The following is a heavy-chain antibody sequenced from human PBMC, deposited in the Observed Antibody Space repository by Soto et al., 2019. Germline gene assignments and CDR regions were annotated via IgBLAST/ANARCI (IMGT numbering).Heavy chain of an antibody. CDR2: ISGSRSYT. J-gene: IGHJ4*02. CDR3: ARRARHCTGGLCYDYFDS. Sequence: QVQLVESGGGLVKPGGSLRLSCAASGFTFSDYYMSWIRQAPGKGLEWVSYISGSRSYTKYADSVKGRFTISRENAKNSVYLQMNSLRAEDTAVYFCARRARHCTGGLCYDYFDSWGQGSLVTVSS. CDR1: GFTFSDYY. V-gene: IGHV3-11*06. D-gene: IGHD2-8*02.